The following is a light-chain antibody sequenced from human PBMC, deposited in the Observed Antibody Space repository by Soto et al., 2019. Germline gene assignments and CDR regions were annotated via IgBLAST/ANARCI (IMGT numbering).Light chain of an antibody. V-gene: IGKV3-15*01. CDR1: QSVSNA. CDR2: GAF. Sequence: EIVMTQSPATLSVSPGERATLSCRASQSVSNALAWYQQKPGQAPRLLIYGAFTRATGIPARFSGSGSGTEFTLTINSLQSEDFAVYYCQQYDNWPRLTFGGGTKVEIK. CDR3: QQYDNWPRLT. J-gene: IGKJ4*01.